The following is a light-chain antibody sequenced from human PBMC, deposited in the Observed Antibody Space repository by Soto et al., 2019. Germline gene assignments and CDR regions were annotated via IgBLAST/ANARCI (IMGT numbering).Light chain of an antibody. J-gene: IGKJ5*01. CDR1: QNINNY. CDR3: LQHNSYPIT. Sequence: DIQMTQSPSSLSASVGDRVTITCQASQNINNYLNWYQQKPGRAPKLLIYDASNLEAGVPSRFRGSGSGTDFTFTISRLQPEDIATYYCLQHNSYPITFGQGTRLEI. V-gene: IGKV1-33*01. CDR2: DAS.